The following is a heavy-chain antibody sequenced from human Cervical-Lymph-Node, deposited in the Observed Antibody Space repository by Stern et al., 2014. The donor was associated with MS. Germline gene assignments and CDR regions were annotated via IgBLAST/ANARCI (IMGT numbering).Heavy chain of an antibody. D-gene: IGHD2-2*01. J-gene: IGHJ3*02. CDR1: GYIFTTHW. CDR2: IYPGDSDA. CDR3: ARQREGTSYFDASDM. Sequence: EVQLVESGAAVKKPGESLKISCQGSGYIFTTHWIAWVRKMPGQGLEWLGTIYPGDSDARYSPSLLGQVTISADKSTNTVHLQWRSLKASDTAIYYCARQREGTSYFDASDMWGQGTVVIVSS. V-gene: IGHV5-51*01.